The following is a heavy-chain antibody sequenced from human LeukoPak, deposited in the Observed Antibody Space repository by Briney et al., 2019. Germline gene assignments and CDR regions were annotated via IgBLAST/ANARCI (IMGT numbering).Heavy chain of an antibody. V-gene: IGHV3-30-3*01. CDR1: GFTFSSYA. Sequence: GGSLRLSCAASGFTFSSYATHWVRQAPGKGLEWVAVISYDGSNKYYADSVKGRFTISRDNSKNTLYLQMNSLRAEDTAVYYCHISSRTPIVDAFDIWGQGTMVTVSS. CDR3: HISSRTPIVDAFDI. CDR2: ISYDGSNK. D-gene: IGHD6-13*01. J-gene: IGHJ3*02.